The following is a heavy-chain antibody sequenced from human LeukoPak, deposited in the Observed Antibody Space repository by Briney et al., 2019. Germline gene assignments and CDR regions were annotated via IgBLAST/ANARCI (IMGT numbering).Heavy chain of an antibody. Sequence: GASVKVSCKASGYTFTSYAMHWVRQAPGQRLEWMGWINAGNGNTKYSQKFQGRVTITRDTSTSTAYMELRSLRSDDTAVYYCARDDLRPIVGASGDYWGQGTLVTVSS. CDR3: ARDDLRPIVGASGDY. CDR2: INAGNGNT. CDR1: GYTFTSYA. D-gene: IGHD1-26*01. J-gene: IGHJ4*02. V-gene: IGHV1-3*01.